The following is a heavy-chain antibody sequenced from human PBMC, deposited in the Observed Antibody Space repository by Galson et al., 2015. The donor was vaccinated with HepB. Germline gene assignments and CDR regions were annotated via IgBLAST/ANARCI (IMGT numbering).Heavy chain of an antibody. CDR1: GFTFSSYA. CDR3: AKSEQWLNYYFDY. J-gene: IGHJ4*02. CDR2: ISGSGGST. D-gene: IGHD6-19*01. Sequence: SLRLSCAASGFTFSSYAMSRVRQAPGKGLEWVSAISGSGGSTYYADSVKGRFTISRDNSKNTLYLQMNSLRAEDTAVYYCAKSEQWLNYYFDYWGQGTLVTVSS. V-gene: IGHV3-23*01.